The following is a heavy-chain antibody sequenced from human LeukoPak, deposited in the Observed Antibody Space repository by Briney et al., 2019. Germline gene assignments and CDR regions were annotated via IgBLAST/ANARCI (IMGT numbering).Heavy chain of an antibody. J-gene: IGHJ4*02. CDR3: ASAIGYGTGWSY. D-gene: IGHD6-19*01. CDR2: IYPGGSDT. V-gene: IGHV5-51*01. Sequence: GESREISCKGSGYSFTSYWIGWVRQMPGKGLEWMGIIYPGGSDTRYRPSFQGQVTISADKSISTAYLQWSSLKASDTAMYFCASAIGYGTGWSYWGQGTPVASSS. CDR1: GYSFTSYW.